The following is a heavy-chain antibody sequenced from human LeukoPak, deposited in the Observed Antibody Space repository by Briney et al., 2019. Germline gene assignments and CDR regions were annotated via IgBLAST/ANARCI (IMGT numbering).Heavy chain of an antibody. V-gene: IGHV4-59*08. Sequence: PSETLSLTCSVSGGSISRHHWSWIRQPPGKGLEWIGYINYSGSTNYNPSLKSRVTISVDTSKNQFSLKLSFVTAADTAVYYCARTSYSRGSYWGQGTLVTVSS. CDR3: ARTSYSRGSY. CDR1: GGSISRHH. CDR2: INYSGST. D-gene: IGHD6-13*01. J-gene: IGHJ4*02.